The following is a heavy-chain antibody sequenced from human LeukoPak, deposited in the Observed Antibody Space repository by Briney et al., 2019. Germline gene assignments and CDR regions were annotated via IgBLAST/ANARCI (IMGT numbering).Heavy chain of an antibody. J-gene: IGHJ4*02. CDR2: INHSGST. V-gene: IGHV4-34*01. CDR3: ARGYDILTGFFDY. Sequence: SETLSLTCAVYGGSFSGYYWSWIRQPPGKGLEWIGEINHSGSTDYNPSLKSRVTISVDTSNNQFSLKLSSVTAADTAVYYCARGYDILTGFFDYWGQGTLVTVSS. D-gene: IGHD3-9*01. CDR1: GGSFSGYY.